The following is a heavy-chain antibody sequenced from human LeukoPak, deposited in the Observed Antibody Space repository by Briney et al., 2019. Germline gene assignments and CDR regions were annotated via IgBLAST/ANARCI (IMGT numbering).Heavy chain of an antibody. J-gene: IGHJ4*02. V-gene: IGHV3-74*01. D-gene: IGHD1-26*01. Sequence: GGSLRLSCTASGFTFSNYWMHWVRQVPGKGLVWVSRISSDGNNIQYADSVKGRVTISRDNAKNTLYLQMNSLRVEDTAVYYCARIIVGATGIDYWGQGTLVTVSS. CDR2: ISSDGNNI. CDR3: ARIIVGATGIDY. CDR1: GFTFSNYW.